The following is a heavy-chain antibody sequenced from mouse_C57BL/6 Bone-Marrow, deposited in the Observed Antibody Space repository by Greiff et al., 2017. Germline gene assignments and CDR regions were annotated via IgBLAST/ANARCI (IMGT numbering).Heavy chain of an antibody. CDR3: ARFITTVVATDWYFDV. V-gene: IGHV1-19*01. CDR1: GYTFTDYY. CDR2: INPYNGGT. D-gene: IGHD1-1*01. J-gene: IGHJ1*03. Sequence: VQLKQSGPVLVKPGASVKMSCKASGYTFTDYYMNWVKQSHGKSLEWIGVINPYNGGTSYNQKFKGKATLTVDKSSSTAYMELNSLTSEDSAVYYCARFITTVVATDWYFDVWGTGTTVTVSS.